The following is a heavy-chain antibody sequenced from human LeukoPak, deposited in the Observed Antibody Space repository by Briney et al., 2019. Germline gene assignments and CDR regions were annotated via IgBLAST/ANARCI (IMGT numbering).Heavy chain of an antibody. CDR1: GFTFSSYT. Sequence: GGSLRLSCAASGFTFSSYTMQWVRQAPGKGLEWVAGISYDGSNKYYADSVKGRFTISRDNSKNTLYLQMNSLRAEDTAVYYCARGLHYYYYRMDVWGQGTTVTVSS. CDR3: ARGLHYYYYRMDV. CDR2: ISYDGSNK. J-gene: IGHJ6*02. D-gene: IGHD3-10*01. V-gene: IGHV3-30-3*01.